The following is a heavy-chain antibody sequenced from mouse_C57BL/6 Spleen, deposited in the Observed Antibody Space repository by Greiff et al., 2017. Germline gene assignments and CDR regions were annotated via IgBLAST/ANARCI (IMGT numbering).Heavy chain of an antibody. V-gene: IGHV3-6*01. D-gene: IGHD2-5*01. Sequence: EVQLVESGPGLVKPSQSLSLTCSVTGYSITSGYYWNWIRQFPGNKLEWMGYISYDGSNNYNPSLKNRISITRDTSKNQFFLKLNSVTTEDTATNYCASGDYSNSFAYWGQGTLVTVS. J-gene: IGHJ3*01. CDR2: ISYDGSN. CDR1: GYSITSGYY. CDR3: ASGDYSNSFAY.